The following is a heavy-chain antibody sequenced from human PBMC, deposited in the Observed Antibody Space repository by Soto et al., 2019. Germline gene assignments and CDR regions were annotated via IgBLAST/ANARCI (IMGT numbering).Heavy chain of an antibody. CDR2: IGPSGGDI. D-gene: IGHD3-3*01. CDR1: GFTCYRFA. Sequence: GGSLRLSCAASGFTCYRFAMAWVRQAPGKGLEWVSSIGPSGGDISYADSVKGRFSVSRDNSKNTLYLQMNTLRVDDTAVYYCAAKIFGFNPFASWGQGA. J-gene: IGHJ4*02. CDR3: AAKIFGFNPFAS. V-gene: IGHV3-23*01.